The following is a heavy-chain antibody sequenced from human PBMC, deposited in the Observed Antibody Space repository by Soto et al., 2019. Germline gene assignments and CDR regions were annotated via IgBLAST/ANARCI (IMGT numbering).Heavy chain of an antibody. Sequence: QVQLVESGGGVVQPGRSLRLSCAASGFTFSSYGMHWVSQAPGKGLEWVAVISYDGSNKYYADSVKGRFTISRDNSKNTLYLQMNSLRAEDTAVYYCAKDGRGGTVRDIYYYYGMDVWGQGTTVTVSS. J-gene: IGHJ6*02. CDR1: GFTFSSYG. V-gene: IGHV3-30*18. D-gene: IGHD4-4*01. CDR3: AKDGRGGTVRDIYYYYGMDV. CDR2: ISYDGSNK.